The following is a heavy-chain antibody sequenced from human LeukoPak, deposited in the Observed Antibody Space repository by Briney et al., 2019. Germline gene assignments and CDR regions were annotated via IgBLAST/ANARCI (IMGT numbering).Heavy chain of an antibody. Sequence: PXGSLRLSCAASGFTFSSYWMHWVRQAPGKGLVWVSRINSDGSSTTYADSVKGRFTISRDNAKNTLYLQMNSLRAEDTAVYYCARVTTGGSGSSDYWGQGTLVTVSS. V-gene: IGHV3-74*01. D-gene: IGHD3-10*01. CDR3: ARVTTGGSGSSDY. CDR2: INSDGSST. J-gene: IGHJ4*02. CDR1: GFTFSSYW.